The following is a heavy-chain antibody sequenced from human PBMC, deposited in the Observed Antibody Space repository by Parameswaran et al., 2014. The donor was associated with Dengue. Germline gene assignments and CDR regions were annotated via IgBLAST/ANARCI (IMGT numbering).Heavy chain of an antibody. CDR3: ARGMVEWLRVGWFDP. V-gene: IGHV4-59*13. Sequence: PGKGLEWIGYIYYSGSTNYNPSLKSRVTISVDTSKNQFSLKLSSVTAADTAVYYCARGMVEWLRVGWFDPWGQGTLVNRLL. D-gene: IGHD3-3*01. J-gene: IGHJ5*02. CDR2: IYYSGST.